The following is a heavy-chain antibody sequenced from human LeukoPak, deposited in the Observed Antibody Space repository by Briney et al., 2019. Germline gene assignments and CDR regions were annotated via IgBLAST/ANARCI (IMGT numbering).Heavy chain of an antibody. CDR3: AREGRWIRITRNWFDL. V-gene: IGHV4-34*01. J-gene: IGHJ5*02. Sequence: SETLSLTCAVYGGSFSGYYWSWLRQPPGKGLEWFGEINNIGTSNYNKSLKRRATISEDTSNNQFSLKLSSVTAADTAVYYCAREGRWIRITRNWFDLWGQGTLVTVSS. CDR2: INNIGTS. CDR1: GGSFSGYY. D-gene: IGHD3-10*01.